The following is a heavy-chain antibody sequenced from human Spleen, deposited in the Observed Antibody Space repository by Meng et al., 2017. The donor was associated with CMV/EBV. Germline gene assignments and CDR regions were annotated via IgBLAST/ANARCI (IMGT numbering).Heavy chain of an antibody. CDR3: ARDGGSSSWPKGDWFDP. CDR1: GFPFSSYI. CDR2: ISSSSSYI. V-gene: IGHV3-21*01. D-gene: IGHD6-13*01. Sequence: EVRWVGVGGGLVKPGGSLRLSGASSGFPFSSYIMHWVRQAPVKGLEWVSSISSSSSYIYYADSVKGRFTISRDNAKNSLYLQMNSLRAEDTAVYYCARDGGSSSWPKGDWFDPWGQGTLVTVSS. J-gene: IGHJ5*02.